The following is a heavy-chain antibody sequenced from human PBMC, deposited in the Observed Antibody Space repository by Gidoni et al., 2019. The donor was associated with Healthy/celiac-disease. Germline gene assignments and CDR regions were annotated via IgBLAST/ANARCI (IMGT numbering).Heavy chain of an antibody. Sequence: QITLKESGPTLVNPTPPLTMTCTFSGFSLSTSGVGVGWIRQPPGKALEWLALIYWNDDKRYSPSLKSRLTITKDTSKNQVVLTMTNMDPVDTATYYCAHRQPSPRLFDYWGQGTLVTVSS. CDR3: AHRQPSPRLFDY. CDR1: GFSLSTSGVG. D-gene: IGHD6-25*01. J-gene: IGHJ4*02. V-gene: IGHV2-5*01. CDR2: IYWNDDK.